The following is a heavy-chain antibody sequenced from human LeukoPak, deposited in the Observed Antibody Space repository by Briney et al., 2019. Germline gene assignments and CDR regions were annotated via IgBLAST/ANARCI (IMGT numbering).Heavy chain of an antibody. J-gene: IGHJ6*03. Sequence: GGSLRLSCAASGFTFSDYAMTWVRQAPGKGLQWVSGISGSGASTYYGDSVKGRFIISRDNAKNSLYLQMNSLRAEDTAVYYCARTRITIFGVVIGDYYMDVWGKGTTVTVSS. V-gene: IGHV3-23*01. CDR3: ARTRITIFGVVIGDYYMDV. CDR1: GFTFSDYA. D-gene: IGHD3-3*01. CDR2: ISGSGAST.